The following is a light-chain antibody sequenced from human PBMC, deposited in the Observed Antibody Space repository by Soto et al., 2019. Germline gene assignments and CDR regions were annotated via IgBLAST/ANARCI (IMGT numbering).Light chain of an antibody. J-gene: IGKJ1*01. V-gene: IGKV1-39*01. Sequence: DIQMTQSPSSLSASVEDRVIIPCRASQSISNHLNWYQQKPGKAPKLLISGASSLQSGVPSRFSGSASGTEFTLTISSLQPDDIATYYCQQCHRYLTFGQGTKVDIK. CDR1: QSISNH. CDR3: QQCHRYLT. CDR2: GAS.